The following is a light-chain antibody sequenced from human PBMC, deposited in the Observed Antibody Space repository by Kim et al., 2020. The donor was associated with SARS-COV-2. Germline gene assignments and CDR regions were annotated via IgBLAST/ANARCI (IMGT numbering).Light chain of an antibody. V-gene: IGLV1-51*01. J-gene: IGLJ3*02. CDR2: DSN. CDR3: GTWGSSLSVSR. Sequence: QAVVTQPPSVSAAPGQKVTISCSGSSSNIGTNYVSWYQQLPGTVPKVLLYDSNKRPSEIPDRFSGSKSGTSGTLDITGLKTGDEADYYCGTWGSSLSVSRFAGGTQLTVL. CDR1: SSNIGTNY.